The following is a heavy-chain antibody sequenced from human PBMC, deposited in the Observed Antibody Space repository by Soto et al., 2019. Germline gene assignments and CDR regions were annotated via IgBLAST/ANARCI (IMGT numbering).Heavy chain of an antibody. Sequence: QVQLVQSGAEVKKPGASVKVSCKASGYTFTSYGISWVRQAPGQGLEWMGWISAYNGNANYAQKLQGRVTMTTDTATSKAYMELRSLRSDDTAVYYCARDRKGDSGSYYRYWGLGTLVTVSS. CDR1: GYTFTSYG. V-gene: IGHV1-18*01. D-gene: IGHD1-26*01. J-gene: IGHJ4*02. CDR2: ISAYNGNA. CDR3: ARDRKGDSGSYYRY.